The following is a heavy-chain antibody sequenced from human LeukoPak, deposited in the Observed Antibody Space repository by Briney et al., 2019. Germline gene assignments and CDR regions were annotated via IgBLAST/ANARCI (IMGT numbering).Heavy chain of an antibody. CDR3: ARRGTPNAFDL. Sequence: GGSLRLSCAVSGFTFSSYAMSWVRQAPGRGLEWVALLWYDGTNENYADSVKGRFTISRDNSKNTMYLQMNNLRAEDTAVYYCARRGTPNAFDLWGQGTMVTVSS. D-gene: IGHD3-16*01. J-gene: IGHJ3*01. V-gene: IGHV3-33*08. CDR2: LWYDGTNE. CDR1: GFTFSSYA.